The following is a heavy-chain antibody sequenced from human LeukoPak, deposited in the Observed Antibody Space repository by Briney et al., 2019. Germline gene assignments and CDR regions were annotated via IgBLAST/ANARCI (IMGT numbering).Heavy chain of an antibody. CDR1: GYTFTGYY. Sequence: ASVKVSCKASGYTFTGYYMHWVRQAPGQGLEWMGWINPNSGGTNYAQKFQGRVTMTRDTSISTAYMELSRLRSDDTAVYYCARTTGYSSSWPNKDFDYWGQGTLVTVSS. D-gene: IGHD6-13*01. CDR2: INPNSGGT. V-gene: IGHV1-2*02. J-gene: IGHJ4*02. CDR3: ARTTGYSSSWPNKDFDY.